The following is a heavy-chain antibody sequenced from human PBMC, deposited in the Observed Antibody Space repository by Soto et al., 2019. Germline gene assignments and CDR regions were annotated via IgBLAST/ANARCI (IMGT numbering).Heavy chain of an antibody. D-gene: IGHD3-10*01. J-gene: IGHJ4*02. CDR3: ARHEFHSPRSGTYLDY. CDR1: GVSISSSNYH. Sequence: QLQLQESGPGLVKPSETLSLTCTVSGVSISSSNYHWGWIRQPPGKGLEWIGSIYYTGSTHYNPSLKSRVTVSADTSKNQFSLSLSSVIAADTAVYYCARHEFHSPRSGTYLDYWGQGTLVTVSS. CDR2: IYYTGST. V-gene: IGHV4-39*01.